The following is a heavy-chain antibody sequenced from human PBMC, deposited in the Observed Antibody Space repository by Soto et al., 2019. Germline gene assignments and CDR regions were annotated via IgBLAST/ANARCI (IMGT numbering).Heavy chain of an antibody. Sequence: PGESLKISCKGSGYSFTSYWISWVRQMPGKGLEWMGRIDPSDSYTNYSPSFQGHVTISADKSISTAYLQWSSLKASDTAMYYCARRTYYYDSSGYEADAFDIWGQGTMVTVSS. CDR1: GYSFTSYW. CDR3: ARRTYYYDSSGYEADAFDI. V-gene: IGHV5-10-1*01. J-gene: IGHJ3*02. D-gene: IGHD3-22*01. CDR2: IDPSDSYT.